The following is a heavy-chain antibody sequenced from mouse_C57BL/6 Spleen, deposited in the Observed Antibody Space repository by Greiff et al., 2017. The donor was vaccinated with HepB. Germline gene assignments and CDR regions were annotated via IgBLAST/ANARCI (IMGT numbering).Heavy chain of an antibody. J-gene: IGHJ2*01. Sequence: VQLQESGPELVKPGASVKISCKASGYSFTSYYIHWVKQRPGQGLEWIGWIYPGSGNTKYNEKFKGKATLTADTSSSTAYMQLSSLTSEDSAVYYCARSAFISPFDYWGQGTTLTVSS. CDR3: ARSAFISPFDY. V-gene: IGHV1-66*01. CDR2: IYPGSGNT. D-gene: IGHD1-1*01. CDR1: GYSFTSYY.